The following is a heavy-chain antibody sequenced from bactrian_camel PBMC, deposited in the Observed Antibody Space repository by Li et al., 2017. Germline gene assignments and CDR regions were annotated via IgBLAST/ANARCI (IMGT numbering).Heavy chain of an antibody. CDR3: GADPLSQVCQGGYFY. J-gene: IGHJ4*01. CDR1: APIGGSTS. V-gene: IGHV3S68*01. CDR2: IDSDGTA. D-gene: IGHD2*01. Sequence: HVQLVESGGGSVEDGGSLRLSCAASAPIGGSTSMGWFRQAPGKEREGVARIDSDGTARYADAVTGRFTISKDNANNVLYLHMSNLKPEDTAKYYCGADPLSQVCQGGYFYYGQGTQVTVS.